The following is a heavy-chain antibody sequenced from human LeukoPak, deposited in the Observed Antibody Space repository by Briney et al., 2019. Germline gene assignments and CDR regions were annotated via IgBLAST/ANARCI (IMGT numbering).Heavy chain of an antibody. J-gene: IGHJ4*02. CDR2: ISWNSGSI. V-gene: IGHV3-9*01. D-gene: IGHD3-10*01. Sequence: PGGSLRLSCAASGFTFDDYAMHWVRQAPGKGLEWVSGISWNSGSIGYADSVKGRFTISRDNAKNSLYLQMNSLRAEDTALYYCAKGSLMVRGPFDYWGQGTPVTVSS. CDR3: AKGSLMVRGPFDY. CDR1: GFTFDDYA.